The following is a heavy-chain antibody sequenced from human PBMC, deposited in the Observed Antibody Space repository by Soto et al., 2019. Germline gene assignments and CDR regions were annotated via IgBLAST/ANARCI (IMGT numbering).Heavy chain of an antibody. V-gene: IGHV4-30-2*01. D-gene: IGHD4-17*01. CDR3: ARSYGDYVHFDY. CDR1: GGSISSGGCS. Sequence: PSETLSLTCAVLGGSISSGGCSCSWIRQPPGKCLEWIGYIYHSGSTYYNPSLKSRVTISVDRSKNQFSLKLSSVTAADTAVYYCARSYGDYVHFDYWGQGTLVTVYS. J-gene: IGHJ4*02. CDR2: IYHSGST.